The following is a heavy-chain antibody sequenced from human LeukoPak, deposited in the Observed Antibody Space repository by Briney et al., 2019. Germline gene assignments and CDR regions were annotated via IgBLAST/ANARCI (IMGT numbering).Heavy chain of an antibody. Sequence: GGSLRLSCAASGFTFSSYAMHWVRQAPGKGLEWVAIISYDGSNEYYADSVKGQFTISRDNSNNTPYLQMNSLRAEDTAVYYCARDGNYYGSGSYLDYWGQGTLVTVSS. CDR3: ARDGNYYGSGSYLDY. CDR1: GFTFSSYA. CDR2: ISYDGSNE. J-gene: IGHJ4*02. V-gene: IGHV3-30*04. D-gene: IGHD3-10*01.